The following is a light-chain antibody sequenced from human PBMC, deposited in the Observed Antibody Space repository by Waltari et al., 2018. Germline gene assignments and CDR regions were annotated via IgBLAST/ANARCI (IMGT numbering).Light chain of an antibody. CDR3: SSRNGRANHVV. V-gene: IGLV3-19*01. CDR1: SLRTSY. CDR2: GKA. Sequence: SSELTQDPAVSVALGQTVRFTCQGDSLRTSYASWYQLKPGQAPVLVIYGKANRPSGIPDRISGYSSGTTSSLTITGAQAEDEADYYCSSRNGRANHVVFAGGTKVTVL. J-gene: IGLJ2*01.